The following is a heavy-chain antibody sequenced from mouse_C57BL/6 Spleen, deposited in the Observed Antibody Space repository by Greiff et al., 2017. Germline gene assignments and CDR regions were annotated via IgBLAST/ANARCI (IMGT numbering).Heavy chain of an antibody. CDR1: GYSITSGYD. J-gene: IGHJ3*01. CDR3: ARGNGNWFAY. CDR2: ISYSGST. V-gene: IGHV3-1*01. Sequence: EVQVVESGPGMVKPSQSLSLTCTVTGYSITSGYDWHWIRHFPGNKLEWMGYISYSGSTNYNPSLKSRISITHDTSKNHFFLKLNSVTTEDTATYYCARGNGNWFAYWGQGTLVTVSA. D-gene: IGHD2-1*01.